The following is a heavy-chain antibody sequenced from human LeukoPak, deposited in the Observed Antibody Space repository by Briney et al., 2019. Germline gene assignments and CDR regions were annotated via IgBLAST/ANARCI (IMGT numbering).Heavy chain of an antibody. CDR1: GITLSNYG. D-gene: IGHD1-1*01. Sequence: GGSLRLSCAVSGITLSNYGMSWVRQAPGKGLEWVAGISDSGGRTNYADSVKGRFTISRDNSKNTLYLQMNSLRAEDTAVYYCASMNGYFEYWGQGTLVTVSS. J-gene: IGHJ4*02. CDR3: ASMNGYFEY. V-gene: IGHV3-23*01. CDR2: ISDSGGRT.